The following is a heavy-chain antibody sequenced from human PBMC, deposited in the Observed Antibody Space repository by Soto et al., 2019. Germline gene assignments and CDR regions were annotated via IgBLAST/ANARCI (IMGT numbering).Heavy chain of an antibody. CDR3: ARESGDNWDYEAY. D-gene: IGHD1-7*01. V-gene: IGHV4-4*07. J-gene: IGHJ4*02. CDR2: IYTSGNT. CDR1: GGSISSYH. Sequence: SETLSLTCTVSGGSISSYHWSWIRQSAGKGLEWIGRIYTSGNTHYNPSLKSRVTVSIDTSKNQFFLTVDSVTAADSAVYYCARESGDNWDYEAYWGQGTPVTVSS.